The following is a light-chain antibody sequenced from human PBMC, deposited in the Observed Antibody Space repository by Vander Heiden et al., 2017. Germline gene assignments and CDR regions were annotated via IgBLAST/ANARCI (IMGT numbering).Light chain of an antibody. CDR2: DNI. J-gene: IGLJ3*02. Sequence: HSVLTHPPSVSGPPGQRVSISCTGSSSNIGAGYDVHWYQHHPGTAPQLLIYDNINRPSGVPDRFSGSKSGTAASLAITGLQAADEADYYCQSYDSSLSAWVFGGGTKLTVL. CDR3: QSYDSSLSAWV. V-gene: IGLV1-40*01. CDR1: SSNIGAGYD.